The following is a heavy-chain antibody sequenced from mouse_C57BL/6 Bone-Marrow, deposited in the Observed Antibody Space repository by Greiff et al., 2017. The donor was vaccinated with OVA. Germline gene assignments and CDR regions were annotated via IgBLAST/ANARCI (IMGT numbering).Heavy chain of an antibody. CDR1: GYTFTSYW. CDR2: IYPGSGST. CDR3: ARSGWLPFMDY. D-gene: IGHD2-2*01. J-gene: IGHJ4*01. Sequence: QVQLQQPGAELVKPGASVKMSCKASGYTFTSYWITWVKQRPGQGLEWIGDIYPGSGSTNYNEKFKSKATLTVDTSSSAAYMQLSSRTSEDAAVYYCARSGWLPFMDYWGQGTSVTVSS. V-gene: IGHV1-55*01.